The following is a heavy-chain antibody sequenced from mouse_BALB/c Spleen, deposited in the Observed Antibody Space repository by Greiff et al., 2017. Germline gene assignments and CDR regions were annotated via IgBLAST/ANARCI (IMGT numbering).Heavy chain of an antibody. Sequence: EVQRVESGGGLVQPGGSRKLSCAASGFTFSSFGMHWVRQAPEKGLAWVAYISSGSSTIYYADTVKGRFTISRDNPKNTLFLQMTSLRSEDTAMYYCAGGITLYFDYWGQGTTLTVSS. CDR3: AGGITLYFDY. CDR1: GFTFSSFG. J-gene: IGHJ2*01. D-gene: IGHD1-1*01. CDR2: ISSGSSTI. V-gene: IGHV5-17*02.